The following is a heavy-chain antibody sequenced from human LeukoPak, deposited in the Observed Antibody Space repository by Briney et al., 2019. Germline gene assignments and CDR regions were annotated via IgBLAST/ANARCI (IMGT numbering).Heavy chain of an antibody. CDR3: ARGTGEDMVVVPDNNWFDP. CDR2: IYYSGST. D-gene: IGHD2-2*01. J-gene: IGHJ5*02. CDR1: GGSISSGGYY. Sequence: SETLSLTCTVSGGSISSGGYYWSWIRQHPGKGLEWIGYIYYSGSTYYNPSLKSRVTISVDTSKNQFSLKLSSVTAADTAVYYCARGTGEDMVVVPDNNWFDPWGQGTLVTVSS. V-gene: IGHV4-31*03.